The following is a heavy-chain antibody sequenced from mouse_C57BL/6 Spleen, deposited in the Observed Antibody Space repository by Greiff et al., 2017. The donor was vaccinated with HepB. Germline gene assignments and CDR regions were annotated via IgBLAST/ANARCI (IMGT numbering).Heavy chain of an antibody. Sequence: VQLQQSGPELVKPGASVKISCKASGYAFSSSWMNWVKQRPGKGLEGIGRIYPGDGDTNYNGKFKGKATLTADKSSSTAYSQLSSLTSEDSAVYFCARHGPRYFDVWGTGTTVTVSS. V-gene: IGHV1-82*01. J-gene: IGHJ1*03. CDR2: IYPGDGDT. CDR1: GYAFSSSW. CDR3: ARHGPRYFDV.